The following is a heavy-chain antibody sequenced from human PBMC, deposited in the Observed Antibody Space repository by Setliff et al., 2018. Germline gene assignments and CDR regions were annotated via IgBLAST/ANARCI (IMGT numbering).Heavy chain of an antibody. CDR2: ISYDGSNK. V-gene: IGHV3-30*04. Sequence: GGSLRLSCAASGFSFSSYAMYWVRQAPGKGLEWVAVISYDGSNKYYADSVKGRFTISRDNSKNTLYLQMNSLRAEDTAVYYCAKASDSSGYYGFDIWGKGTMVTVSS. J-gene: IGHJ3*02. CDR1: GFSFSSYA. CDR3: AKASDSSGYYGFDI. D-gene: IGHD3-22*01.